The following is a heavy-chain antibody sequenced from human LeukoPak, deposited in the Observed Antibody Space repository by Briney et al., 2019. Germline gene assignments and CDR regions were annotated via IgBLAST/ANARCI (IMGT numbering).Heavy chain of an antibody. CDR2: IFYTGTT. V-gene: IGHV4-59*01. CDR1: GGFIGSYY. D-gene: IGHD2-21*01. J-gene: IGHJ2*01. CDR3: ARLRPKAIPPPAVPLHL. Sequence: PSETLSLTCTVSGGFIGSYYWNWIRQPPGKGLEWIASIFYTGTTNYNPSLKSRVTISLDTSKNQFSLKVISVTPADTAVYYCARLRPKAIPPPAVPLHLLGRGTLVTVSS.